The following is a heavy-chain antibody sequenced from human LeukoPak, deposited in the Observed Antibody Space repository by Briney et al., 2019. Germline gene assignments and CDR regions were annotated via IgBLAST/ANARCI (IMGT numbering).Heavy chain of an antibody. Sequence: HTGGSLRLSCAASGFTFSSYWMHWVRPAPGKGLVWVSRINSDGSSTSYADSVTGRFTISRDHARNTLYLQMNSLRAEDTAVYYYAPTPSRPIDYWRQGTLVTVSS. CDR2: INSDGSST. CDR1: GFTFSSYW. J-gene: IGHJ4*02. D-gene: IGHD6-6*01. CDR3: APTPSRPIDY. V-gene: IGHV3-74*01.